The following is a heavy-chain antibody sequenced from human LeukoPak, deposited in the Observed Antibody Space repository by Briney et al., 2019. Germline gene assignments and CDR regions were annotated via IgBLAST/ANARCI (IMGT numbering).Heavy chain of an antibody. V-gene: IGHV1-2*02. CDR1: GYTSTDYY. CDR2: INPNSGGT. D-gene: IGHD1-26*01. J-gene: IGHJ4*02. Sequence: ASLKVSCKASGYTSTDYYMHWVRQAPGQGLEWMGWINPNSGGTNYAQKFQGRVTMTRDTSISTAYMELSRLRSDDTAVYYCAREGPIVGATHLVDYWGQGTLVTVSS. CDR3: AREGPIVGATHLVDY.